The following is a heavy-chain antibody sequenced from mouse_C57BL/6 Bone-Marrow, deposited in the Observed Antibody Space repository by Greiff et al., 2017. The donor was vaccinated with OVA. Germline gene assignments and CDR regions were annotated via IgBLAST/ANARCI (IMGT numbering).Heavy chain of an antibody. CDR1: GYTFTSYW. Sequence: VQLQQPGAELVKPGASVKLSCKASGYTFTSYWMHWVKQRPGQGLEWIGMIHPNSGSTNYNEKFKSKATLTVDKSSSTAYMQLSSLTSEDSAVYYCARGDLVLRPDFDYWGQGTTLTVSS. CDR2: IHPNSGST. CDR3: ARGDLVLRPDFDY. D-gene: IGHD1-1*01. J-gene: IGHJ2*01. V-gene: IGHV1-64*01.